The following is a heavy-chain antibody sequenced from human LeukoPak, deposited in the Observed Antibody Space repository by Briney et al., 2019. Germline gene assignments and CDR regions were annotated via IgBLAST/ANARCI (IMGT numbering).Heavy chain of an antibody. V-gene: IGHV1-2*02. CDR2: INPNSGGI. J-gene: IGHJ4*02. CDR3: ARSAARPSDFDY. CDR1: GYTFTGYY. Sequence: ASVKVSCKASGYTFTGYYMHWVRQAPGQGLEWMGWINPNSGGINYAQKFQGRVTMTRDTSISTAYMELSRLRSDDTAVYYCARSAARPSDFDYWGQGTLVTVSS. D-gene: IGHD6-6*01.